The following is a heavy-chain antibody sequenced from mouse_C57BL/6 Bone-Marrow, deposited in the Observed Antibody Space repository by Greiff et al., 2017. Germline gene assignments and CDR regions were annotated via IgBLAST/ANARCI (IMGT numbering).Heavy chain of an antibody. CDR2: INPGSGGT. CDR1: GYAFTNYL. CDR3: ARLAGNYDYFDY. Sequence: QVQLQQSGAELVRPGTSVKVSCKASGYAFTNYLIEWVKQRPGQGLEWIGVINPGSGGTNYNEKLKGKATLTADKSYSTAYMQLSSLTSEDSAVYFCARLAGNYDYFDYWGQGTTLTVSS. V-gene: IGHV1-54*01. D-gene: IGHD2-1*01. J-gene: IGHJ2*01.